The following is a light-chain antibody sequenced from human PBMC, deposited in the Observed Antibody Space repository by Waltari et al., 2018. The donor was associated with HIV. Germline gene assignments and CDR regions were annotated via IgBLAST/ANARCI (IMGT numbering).Light chain of an antibody. CDR2: EVI. Sequence: QSALTQPASMSGSPGQSITISCTGISSDVGGYNSVSWYQHHPGKAPKLLISEVINRPPGVSNRFSASKSGNTASLTISGLQPEDEADYYCTSYTSGSTLVMFGGGTKLTVL. J-gene: IGLJ3*02. CDR1: SSDVGGYNS. V-gene: IGLV2-14*01. CDR3: TSYTSGSTLVM.